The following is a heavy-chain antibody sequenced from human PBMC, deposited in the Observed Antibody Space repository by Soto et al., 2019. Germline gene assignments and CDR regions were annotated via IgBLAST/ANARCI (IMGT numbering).Heavy chain of an antibody. V-gene: IGHV4-39*01. J-gene: IGHJ5*02. CDR1: GGSISSSSYY. CDR3: ARWKRTLSTWFDP. D-gene: IGHD1-1*01. Sequence: PSETLSLTCTVSGGSISSSSYYWGWIRQPPGKGLEWIGSFYYSGSTYYNPSLKSRLTISVDTSKNQFSLKLSSVTAADTAVYYCARWKRTLSTWFDPSGQATLVTVAS. CDR2: FYYSGST.